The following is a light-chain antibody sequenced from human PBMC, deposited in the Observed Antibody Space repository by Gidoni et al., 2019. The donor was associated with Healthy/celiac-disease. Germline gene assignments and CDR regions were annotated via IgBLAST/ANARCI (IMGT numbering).Light chain of an antibody. J-gene: IGKJ2*01. CDR2: GAS. V-gene: IGKV3-15*01. CDR1: QSVSSN. Sequence: EIVMTQSPATLSVSPGERANLSCRASQSVSSNLAWYQQKPGQAPRLLIYGASTRATGIPARFSGSGSGTEFTLTISSLQPEDFAVYYCQQYNNWPPYTFGQGTKLEIK. CDR3: QQYNNWPPYT.